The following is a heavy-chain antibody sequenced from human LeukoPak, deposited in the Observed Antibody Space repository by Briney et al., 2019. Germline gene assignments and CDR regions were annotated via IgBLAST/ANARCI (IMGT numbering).Heavy chain of an antibody. Sequence: PGGSLRLSCEASGFTFNTYSMNWARQAPGKGLEWVSSIDSSGGYMFYADSVKGRFIVSRDNAKDSLYLQMNSLKASDTAMYYCARSPIGYFDWLALYYWGQGTLVTVSS. D-gene: IGHD3-9*01. CDR2: IDSSGGYM. J-gene: IGHJ4*02. V-gene: IGHV3-21*04. CDR1: GFTFNTYS. CDR3: ARSPIGYFDWLALYY.